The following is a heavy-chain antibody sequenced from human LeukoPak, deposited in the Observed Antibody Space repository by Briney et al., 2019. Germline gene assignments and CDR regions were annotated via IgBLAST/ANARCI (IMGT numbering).Heavy chain of an antibody. V-gene: IGHV1-2*02. CDR2: INPKSGDT. CDR3: AGDYSDGYNRRDAFDV. Sequence: ASVKVSCKASGYSFSDFYIHWVRQAPGRGLEWMGWINPKSGDTTYAERFRGRVTMTRDTSFNTVYLELTSLYSDDTAVFYCAGDYSDGYNRRDAFDVWGQGTTLIVPS. D-gene: IGHD5-18*01. CDR1: GYSFSDFY. J-gene: IGHJ3*01.